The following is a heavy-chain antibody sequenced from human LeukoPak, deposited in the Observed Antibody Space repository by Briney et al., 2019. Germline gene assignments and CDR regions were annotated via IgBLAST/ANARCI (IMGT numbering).Heavy chain of an antibody. CDR1: GFTVSSNY. D-gene: IGHD3-10*01. CDR2: VYAGGST. CDR3: ARGRYYGAGSYGNYYGMDV. J-gene: IGHJ6*02. Sequence: GGSLRLSCAASGFTVSSNYLKWVRQAPGKGLEWVSLVYAGGSTYYADSVKGRFTISRDKSKNTLYLQMNSLRAEDSAVYYCARGRYYGAGSYGNYYGMDVWGQGITVTVSS. V-gene: IGHV3-53*05.